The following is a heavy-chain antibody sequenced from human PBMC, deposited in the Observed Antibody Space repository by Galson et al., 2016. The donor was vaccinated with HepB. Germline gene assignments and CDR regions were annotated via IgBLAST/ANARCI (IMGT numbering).Heavy chain of an antibody. D-gene: IGHD4-23*01. V-gene: IGHV4-59*01. CDR2: IYDNGDT. CDR3: AREIYGGNSRPFDY. Sequence: SETLSLTCTVPGGSIRNYFWHWIRQPPGKRLEWLGSIYDNGDTNYNPSLNSRLTMSIDTSKNQFTLKLGSVTTADTAVYYCAREIYGGNSRPFDYWGQGTLVTVSS. J-gene: IGHJ4*02. CDR1: GGSIRNYF.